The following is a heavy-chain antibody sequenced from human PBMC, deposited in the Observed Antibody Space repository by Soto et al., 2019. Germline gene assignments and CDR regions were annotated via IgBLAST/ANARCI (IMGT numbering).Heavy chain of an antibody. CDR3: ASRALEAAPYYYYGMDV. Sequence: SETLSLTCTVSGGSISSGGYYWSWIRQHPGKGLEWVGYIYYSGSTYYNPSLKSRVTISVDTSKNQFSLKLSSVTAADTAVYYCASRALEAAPYYYYGMDVWGQGTTVTVSS. V-gene: IGHV4-31*03. CDR2: IYYSGST. J-gene: IGHJ6*02. D-gene: IGHD6-6*01. CDR1: GGSISSGGYY.